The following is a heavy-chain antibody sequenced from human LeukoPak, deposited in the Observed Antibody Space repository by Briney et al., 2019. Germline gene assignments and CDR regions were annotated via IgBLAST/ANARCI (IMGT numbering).Heavy chain of an antibody. CDR1: GLPFSNYG. CDR2: XXYDGSKT. J-gene: IGHJ6*02. D-gene: IGHD3-22*01. CDR3: AIPQAYYYDPTYGMDV. Sequence: GTSLRLSCVASGLPFSNYGMHWVRQAPGKGLXXXXXXXYDGSKTYYAXXXKGRFTVSRDDSKNTLYLHMNSLRVEDTAMYYCAIPQAYYYDPTYGMDVWGQGTTVTVSS. V-gene: IGHV3-33*04.